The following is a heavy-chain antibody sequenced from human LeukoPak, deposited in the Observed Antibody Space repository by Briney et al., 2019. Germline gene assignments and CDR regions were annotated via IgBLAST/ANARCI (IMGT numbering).Heavy chain of an antibody. CDR3: ARTAWGYCSGGSCSDFDY. CDR1: GFTFSSYS. J-gene: IGHJ4*02. Sequence: GGSLRLSCAASGFTFSSYSMNWVRQAPGKGLEWVSSIFSSSSYIYYADSVKGRFTISRDNAKNSLYLQMNSLRAEDTAVYYCARTAWGYCSGGSCSDFDYWGQGTLVTVSS. CDR2: IFSSSSYI. D-gene: IGHD2-15*01. V-gene: IGHV3-21*01.